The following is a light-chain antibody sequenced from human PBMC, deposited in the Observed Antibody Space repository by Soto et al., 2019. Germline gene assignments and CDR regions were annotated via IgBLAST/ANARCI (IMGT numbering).Light chain of an antibody. Sequence: EIVMTQSPVTLSVSPEERATLSCRASQNISNNLAWYQQRLGQAPRLLIYGASTRATGVPARFGGSGSGTEFTLTISSLQSEDFAVYYCQEYIHWPPGMFGPGTTVDIK. CDR2: GAS. J-gene: IGKJ1*01. V-gene: IGKV3-15*01. CDR3: QEYIHWPPGM. CDR1: QNISNN.